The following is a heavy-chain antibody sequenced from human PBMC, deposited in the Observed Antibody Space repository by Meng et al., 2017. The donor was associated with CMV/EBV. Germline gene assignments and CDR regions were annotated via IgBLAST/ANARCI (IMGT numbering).Heavy chain of an antibody. CDR3: ATARVDCSSTSCYTYYFDY. D-gene: IGHD2-2*02. V-gene: IGHV1-69*05. CDR2: IIPIFGTA. Sequence: SVKVSCKASGGTFSSYAISWVRQAPGQGLEWMGGIIPIFGTANYAQKFQGRVTITTDESTSTAYMELSSLRSEDTAVYYCATARVDCSSTSCYTYYFDYWGQGTLVTVSS. CDR1: GGTFSSYA. J-gene: IGHJ4*02.